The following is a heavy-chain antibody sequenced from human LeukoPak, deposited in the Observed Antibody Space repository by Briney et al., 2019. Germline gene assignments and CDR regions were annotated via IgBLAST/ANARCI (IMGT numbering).Heavy chain of an antibody. CDR2: ISYDGSNK. V-gene: IGHV3-30-3*01. CDR1: GLTFSSYA. D-gene: IGHD3-22*01. CDR3: ARDRTISQGGNYYDSPGPLDY. Sequence: GGSLRLSCAASGLTFSSYAMHWVRQAPGKGLEWVAVISYDGSNKYYADSVKGRFTISRDNSKNTLHLQMNSLRAEDTAVYYCARDRTISQGGNYYDSPGPLDYWGQGTLVTVSS. J-gene: IGHJ4*02.